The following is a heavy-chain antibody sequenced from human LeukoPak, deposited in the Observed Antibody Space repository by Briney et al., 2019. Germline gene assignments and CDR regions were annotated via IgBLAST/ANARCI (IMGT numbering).Heavy chain of an antibody. D-gene: IGHD3-9*01. V-gene: IGHV2-5*02. Sequence: SGPTLVNPTQTLTLTFTFSGFSLSTSGVGVGWIRQPPGKALEWLALIYWDDDKRYSPSLKSRLTITKDTSKKEVVLTMTNMDPVDTATYYCAHSDYEILTGSFDYWGQGTLVTVSS. CDR1: GFSLSTSGVG. J-gene: IGHJ4*02. CDR2: IYWDDDK. CDR3: AHSDYEILTGSFDY.